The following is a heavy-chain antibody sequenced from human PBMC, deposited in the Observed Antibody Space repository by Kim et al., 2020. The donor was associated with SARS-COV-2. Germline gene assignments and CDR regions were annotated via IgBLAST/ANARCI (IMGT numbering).Heavy chain of an antibody. J-gene: IGHJ5*02. V-gene: IGHV4-31*03. CDR3: ARDRVYYDSSGTAIGFDP. Sequence: SETLSLTCTVSGGSISSGGYYWSWIRQHPGKGLEWIGYIYYSGSTYYNPSLKSRVTISVDTSKNQFSLKLSSVTAADTAVYYCARDRVYYDSSGTAIGFDPWGQGTLVTVSS. CDR2: IYYSGST. CDR1: GGSISSGGYY. D-gene: IGHD3-22*01.